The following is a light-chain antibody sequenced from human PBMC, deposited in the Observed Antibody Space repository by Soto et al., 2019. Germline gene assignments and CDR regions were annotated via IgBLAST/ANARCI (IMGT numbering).Light chain of an antibody. CDR2: GAS. J-gene: IGKJ2*01. CDR3: QQYGTSPVT. CDR1: QSVSNTY. Sequence: EIVLTQSPGTLSLSPGERATLSCRASQSVSNTYLAWYQHKPVQAPRLLIYGASDRATGIPDRFSGRGSVTDFTLTISSLEPEDFALYYCQQYGTSPVTFGQGTKLEIK. V-gene: IGKV3-20*01.